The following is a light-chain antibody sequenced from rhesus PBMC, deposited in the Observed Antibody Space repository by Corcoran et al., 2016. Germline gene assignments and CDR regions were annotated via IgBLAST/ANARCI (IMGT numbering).Light chain of an antibody. CDR3: MQALRSPWT. CDR1: QSLIYSDGKTY. CDR2: LIS. Sequence: DIVMIQTPLSLPVTLGEPASISCRSSQSLIYSDGKTYLYWYLQKPGQSPQLLMSLISKRASGVPDNVGGSGSGTNFPLQISRVEAEDVGVYYCMQALRSPWTFGQGTKVEIK. J-gene: IGKJ1*01. V-gene: IGKV2-82*02.